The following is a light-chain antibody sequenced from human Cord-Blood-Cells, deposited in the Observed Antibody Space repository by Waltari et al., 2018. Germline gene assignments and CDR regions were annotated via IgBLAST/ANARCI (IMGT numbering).Light chain of an antibody. CDR1: SSDVGGYTY. CDR2: EVS. V-gene: IGLV2-14*01. CDR3: SSYTSSSTRV. J-gene: IGLJ2*01. Sequence: QSALTQPASVSGSPGQSITISCTGTSSDVGGYTYFSWYQQHTGKAPKLMIYEVSNRPSGVSNRFSGSKSGNTASLTISGLQAEDEADYYCSSYTSSSTRVFGGGTKLTVL.